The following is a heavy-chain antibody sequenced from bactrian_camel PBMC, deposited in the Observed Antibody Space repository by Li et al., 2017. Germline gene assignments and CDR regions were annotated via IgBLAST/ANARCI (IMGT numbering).Heavy chain of an antibody. CDR3: TNGGYRDYLTSR. D-gene: IGHD4*01. CDR2: IDSLGGMT. V-gene: IGHV3S42*01. Sequence: VQLVESGGGLVQPGGSLRLSCAASGFSFSTATMSWVRQAPGKGLEWVSTIDSLGGMTVYANSVKGRFTISRDNAKNTLYLQLNSLKAEDTAMYYRTNGGYRDYLTSRRGQGTQVTVS. J-gene: IGHJ4*01. CDR1: GFSFSTAT.